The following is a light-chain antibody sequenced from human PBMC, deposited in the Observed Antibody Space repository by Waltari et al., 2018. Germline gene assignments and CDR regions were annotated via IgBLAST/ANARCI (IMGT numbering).Light chain of an antibody. CDR1: QNIRTY. CDR3: YQHSSGWT. Sequence: VILTQSPVTLSLSPGERATLSCRASQNIRTYLAWYQQKPEQAPRLLIHSASSRATGIPDRISGSGSGTEFTLTISSLEPEDVGLYYCYQHSSGWTFGQGTKVEIK. V-gene: IGKV3-11*01. CDR2: SAS. J-gene: IGKJ1*01.